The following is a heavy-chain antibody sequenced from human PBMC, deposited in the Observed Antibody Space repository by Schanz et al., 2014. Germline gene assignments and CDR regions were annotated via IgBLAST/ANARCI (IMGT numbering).Heavy chain of an antibody. V-gene: IGHV3-11*05. CDR1: GLTFSDYY. J-gene: IGHJ6*03. CDR2: ISSSSSYT. D-gene: IGHD3-22*01. Sequence: QVQLVESGGGLVKPGGSLRLSCAASGLTFSDYYMSWIRQAPGKGLEWVSYISSSSSYTNYADSVKGRFTISRDNAKNKLYLQMNSMRAEETAGDDCAMENSSGSSPAVTYYIDVWGKGTTVTVSS. CDR3: AMENSSGSSPAVTYYIDV.